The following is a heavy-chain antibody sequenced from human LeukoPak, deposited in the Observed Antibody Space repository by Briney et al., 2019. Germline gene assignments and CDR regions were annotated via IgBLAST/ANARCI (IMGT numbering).Heavy chain of an antibody. CDR1: GFTFSAYY. J-gene: IGHJ4*02. D-gene: IGHD6-19*01. CDR3: ASYSSGWQAFDY. V-gene: IGHV3-11*01. CDR2: ISSSGSTI. Sequence: TGGSLRLSCAASGFTFSAYYMSWIRQAPGKGLEWVSYISSSGSTIYYADSVKGRFTISRDNAKNSLYLQMNSLRAEDTAVYYCASYSSGWQAFDYWGQGTLVTVSS.